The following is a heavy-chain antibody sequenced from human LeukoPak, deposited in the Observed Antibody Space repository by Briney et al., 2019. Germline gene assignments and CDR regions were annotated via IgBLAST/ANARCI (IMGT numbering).Heavy chain of an antibody. D-gene: IGHD5-24*01. V-gene: IGHV3-23*01. CDR2: ISFSGANS. CDR3: ARDIQLST. J-gene: IGHJ3*01. Sequence: GGSLRLSCAASGFTFSDSATTWVRQAPGKGLDWVSLISFSGANSYYADSVKGRFTISRDNSKDTLFLQMNSLRAEDTAIYYCARDIQLSTWGLGTMVTVSS. CDR1: GFTFSDSA.